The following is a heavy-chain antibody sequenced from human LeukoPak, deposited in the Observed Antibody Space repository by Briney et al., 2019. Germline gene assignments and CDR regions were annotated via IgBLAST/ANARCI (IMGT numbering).Heavy chain of an antibody. J-gene: IGHJ4*02. CDR3: AKGTDIVGATLFVY. Sequence: GGSLRLSCAASGFTFSSYAMSWVRQAPGKGLEWVSAISGSGGSTYYADSVKGRYTISRDNSKNTLYLQMNSLRAEDTAVYYCAKGTDIVGATLFVYWGQGTRVTVSS. D-gene: IGHD1-26*01. CDR1: GFTFSSYA. V-gene: IGHV3-23*01. CDR2: ISGSGGST.